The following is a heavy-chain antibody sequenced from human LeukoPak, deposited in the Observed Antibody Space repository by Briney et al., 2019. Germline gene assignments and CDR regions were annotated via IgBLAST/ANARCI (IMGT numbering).Heavy chain of an antibody. CDR3: ARDREGYCSGGTCTNFDY. Sequence: GGSLRLSCAASGFTFSTYAMSWVRQIPGKGLEWVSSISGSSSYIYYADSVKGRFTISRDNAKNSLYLQMNSLRAEDTAVYYCARDREGYCSGGTCTNFDYWGQGTLVTVSS. V-gene: IGHV3-21*01. D-gene: IGHD2-15*01. J-gene: IGHJ4*02. CDR2: ISGSSSYI. CDR1: GFTFSTYA.